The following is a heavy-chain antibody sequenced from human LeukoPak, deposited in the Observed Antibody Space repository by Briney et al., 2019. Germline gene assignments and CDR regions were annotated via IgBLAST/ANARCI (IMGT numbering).Heavy chain of an antibody. CDR2: INPNSGGT. CDR1: GYTFTGYY. Sequence: GASVKVSRKASGYTFTGYYMHWVRQAPGQGLEWMGWINPNSGGTNYAQKFQGRVTMTRDTSISTAYMELSRLRSDDTAVYYCARGLWFGELFGWFDPWGQGTLVTVSS. CDR3: ARGLWFGELFGWFDP. D-gene: IGHD3-10*01. V-gene: IGHV1-2*02. J-gene: IGHJ5*02.